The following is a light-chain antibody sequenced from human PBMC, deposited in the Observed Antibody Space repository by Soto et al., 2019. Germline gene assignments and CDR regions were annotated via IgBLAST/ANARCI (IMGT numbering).Light chain of an antibody. Sequence: IVMTQSPATLPVSPGERATLSCRTSQSVNSHLAWYQHKPGQAPRLLIYGASTRATGIPDRFSGSGSGTDFSLTISRLEPEDFAVYYCQQYGKSPQITFGQGTRLENK. CDR1: QSVNSH. CDR3: QQYGKSPQIT. J-gene: IGKJ5*01. CDR2: GAS. V-gene: IGKV3D-15*01.